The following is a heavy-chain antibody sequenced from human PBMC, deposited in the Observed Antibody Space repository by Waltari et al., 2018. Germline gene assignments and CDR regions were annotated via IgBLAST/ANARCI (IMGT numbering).Heavy chain of an antibody. Sequence: QLQLQESGPGLVKPSETLSLTCTVSGGSISSSSYYWGWIRQPPGKGLEWIGSIYYSGSTSYNPSLKSRVTISVDTSKNQFSLKLSSVTAADTAVYYCARKLLWFGEPLYYYGMDVWGQGTTVTVSS. CDR3: ARKLLWFGEPLYYYGMDV. V-gene: IGHV4-39*01. CDR2: IYYSGST. CDR1: GGSISSSSYY. D-gene: IGHD3-10*01. J-gene: IGHJ6*02.